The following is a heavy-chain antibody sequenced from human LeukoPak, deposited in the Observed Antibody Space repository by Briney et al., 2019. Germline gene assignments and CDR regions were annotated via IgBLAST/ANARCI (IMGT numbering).Heavy chain of an antibody. Sequence: GSLRLSCAVSGFTFSDYYMSWIRQAPGKGLEWVSYISSSGSTIYYADSVKGRFTISRDNAKNSLYLQMNSLRAEDTAVYYCARLLYSAYGMDVWGQGTTVTVSS. D-gene: IGHD2-21*01. CDR2: ISSSGSTI. CDR3: ARLLYSAYGMDV. V-gene: IGHV3-11*01. J-gene: IGHJ6*02. CDR1: GFTFSDYY.